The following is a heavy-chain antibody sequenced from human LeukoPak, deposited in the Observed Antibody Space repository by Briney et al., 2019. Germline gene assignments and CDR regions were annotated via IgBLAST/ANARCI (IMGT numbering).Heavy chain of an antibody. J-gene: IGHJ1*01. Sequence: SETLSLTCTVSGGSISSGGYYWSWIRQPPGKGLEWIGYIYHSGSTYYNPSLKSRVTISVDRSKNQFSLKLSSVTAADTAVYYCAREKGYSSSSDFQHWGQDTLVTVSS. V-gene: IGHV4-30-2*01. D-gene: IGHD6-6*01. CDR1: GGSISSGGYY. CDR2: IYHSGST. CDR3: AREKGYSSSSDFQH.